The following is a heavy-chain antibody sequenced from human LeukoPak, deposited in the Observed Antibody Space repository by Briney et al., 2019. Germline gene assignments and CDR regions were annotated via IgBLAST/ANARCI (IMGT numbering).Heavy chain of an antibody. CDR3: AKDNPLDY. J-gene: IGHJ4*02. CDR1: GFQFSTYT. Sequence: GGSLRLSCEATGFQFSTYTMSWFRQAPGKGLEWVSYISYSSGTIYYSDSVKGRFTISRDNAKNSLYLQMNSLRVEDTAVYYCAKDNPLDYWGQGTLVIVSS. D-gene: IGHD1-14*01. CDR2: ISYSSGTI. V-gene: IGHV3-48*01.